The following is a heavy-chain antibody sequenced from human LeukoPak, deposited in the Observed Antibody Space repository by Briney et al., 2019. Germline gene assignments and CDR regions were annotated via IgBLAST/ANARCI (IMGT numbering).Heavy chain of an antibody. J-gene: IGHJ4*02. Sequence: SVKLCCKASGATFTSYAIRWVRHAPGQGLEWMGGIIPIFGTANYAQKFQGRVTITAYESTSKDYMELSSLRSEDTAVYYCARTATYYYDSSGYYPDYWGQGTLVTVSS. D-gene: IGHD3-22*01. CDR3: ARTATYYYDSSGYYPDY. CDR1: GATFTSYA. V-gene: IGHV1-69*13. CDR2: IIPIFGTA.